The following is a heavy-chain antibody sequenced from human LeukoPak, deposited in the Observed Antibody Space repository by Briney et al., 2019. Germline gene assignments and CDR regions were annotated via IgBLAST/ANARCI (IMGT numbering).Heavy chain of an antibody. J-gene: IGHJ3*02. Sequence: SVKVSCKASGGTFSSYAISWVRQAPGQGLEWMGGIIPIFGIANYAQKFQGRVTITADKSTSTAYMELGSLRSEDTAVYYCARCLTYYGSGSYYKGDDAFDIWGQGTMVTVSS. CDR2: IIPIFGIA. CDR1: GGTFSSYA. CDR3: ARCLTYYGSGSYYKGDDAFDI. D-gene: IGHD3-10*01. V-gene: IGHV1-69*10.